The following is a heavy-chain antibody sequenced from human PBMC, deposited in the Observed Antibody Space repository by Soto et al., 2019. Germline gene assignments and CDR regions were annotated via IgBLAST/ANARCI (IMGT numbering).Heavy chain of an antibody. CDR1: GYTFPSYD. D-gene: IGHD5-12*01. J-gene: IGHJ5*02. CDR3: ARVRSGYGANCTRVNWFDP. Sequence: QVQLVQSGAEVKKPGASVKVSCTASGYTFPSYDINWVRQATGQGLEWMGWMNPNSGNTGNVQKFQGRVTMTWSTSISTAYMELSSLRSEDTAVYYCARVRSGYGANCTRVNWFDPWGQGTLVTVSS. CDR2: MNPNSGNT. V-gene: IGHV1-8*01.